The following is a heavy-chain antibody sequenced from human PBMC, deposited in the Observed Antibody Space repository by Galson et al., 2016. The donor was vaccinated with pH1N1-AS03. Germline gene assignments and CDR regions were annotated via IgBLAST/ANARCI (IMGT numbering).Heavy chain of an antibody. CDR2: IKTTADGGTA. CDR3: LCNFDY. CDR1: GFVFDKAW. Sequence: SLRLSCAASGFVFDKAWMSWVRQAPGKGLEWLGRIKTTADGGTADYAGPVKDRFIISRDDSQNTVSLQMNGLRSEDTGVYYCLCNFDYWGQGTHITVSS. V-gene: IGHV3-15*01. J-gene: IGHJ4*02.